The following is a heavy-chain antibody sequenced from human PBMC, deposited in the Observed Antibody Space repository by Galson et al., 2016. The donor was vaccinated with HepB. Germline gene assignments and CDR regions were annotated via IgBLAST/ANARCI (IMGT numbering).Heavy chain of an antibody. V-gene: IGHV4-4*01. CDR2: IYESGST. Sequence: SGGSISGNWWSWVRQPPGKGLEWIGEIYESGSTHYNASLESRVTISMDTANSQLSLRVNSLTAADTAVYFCARHIAVTGTRGVDMWGQGTLVTVSS. D-gene: IGHD6-19*01. CDR3: ARHIAVTGTRGVDM. CDR1: GGSISGNW. J-gene: IGHJ3*02.